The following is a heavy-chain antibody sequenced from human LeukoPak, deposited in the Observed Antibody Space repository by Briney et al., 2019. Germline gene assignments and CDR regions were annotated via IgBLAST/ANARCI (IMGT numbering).Heavy chain of an antibody. Sequence: GGSLTLSCAASGFTFSIYSMNWVRQAPGKGLEWVSSINRHSSLMYYAESVKGRFTISRDNARNSLYLQMNSLRVEDTAVYYCIRDLFDDYSLDYWGQGTLVSVSS. CDR1: GFTFSIYS. D-gene: IGHD3-16*01. J-gene: IGHJ4*02. CDR3: IRDLFDDYSLDY. CDR2: INRHSSLM. V-gene: IGHV3-21*01.